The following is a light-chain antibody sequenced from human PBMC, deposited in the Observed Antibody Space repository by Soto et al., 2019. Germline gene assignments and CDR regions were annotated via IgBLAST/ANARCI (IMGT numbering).Light chain of an antibody. CDR3: QQYKNWPL. CDR1: HSVNSH. Sequence: EMLMTQSPSILSVSTGERVTLSCRTSHSVNSHVALYQQKPGQAPRLLLYAASTRASGIPVRFSGSGFGTEFTLTISSLQSEDFAVYYCQQYKNWPLFGQGTRLEIK. J-gene: IGKJ5*01. CDR2: AAS. V-gene: IGKV3-15*01.